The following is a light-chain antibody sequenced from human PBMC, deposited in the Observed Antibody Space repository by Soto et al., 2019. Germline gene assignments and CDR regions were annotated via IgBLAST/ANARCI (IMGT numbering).Light chain of an antibody. CDR2: DAS. V-gene: IGKV1-5*01. CDR3: QEYNSYSEA. CDR1: QSLGIW. Sequence: DIQMTQSPSTLSASVGDRVTITCRASQSLGIWLAWHQQKPGKAPKLLIYDASTLKSGVPSRFGGSGSGTKFTLTISSLQPDDFATYYCQEYNSYSEAFGQGTKVELK. J-gene: IGKJ1*01.